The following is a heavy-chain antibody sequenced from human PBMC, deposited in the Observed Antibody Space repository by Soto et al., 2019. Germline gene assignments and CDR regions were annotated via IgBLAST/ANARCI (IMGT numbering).Heavy chain of an antibody. CDR3: ARRSESSTSSLYYYGLDV. J-gene: IGHJ6*02. CDR2: IDPSDSYT. V-gene: IGHV5-10-1*01. D-gene: IGHD6-6*01. Sequence: PGGSLKTSCQGSGYSFTNYWISGVRQMPGKGLEWMGRIDPSDSYTNYSPSFQGHVTFSADKSITTAYLQWSSLKASDTAMYYCARRSESSTSSLYYYGLDVWGQGTTVTVSS. CDR1: GYSFTNYW.